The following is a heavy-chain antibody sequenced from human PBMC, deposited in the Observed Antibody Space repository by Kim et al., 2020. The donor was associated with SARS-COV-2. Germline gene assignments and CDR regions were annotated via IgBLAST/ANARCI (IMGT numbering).Heavy chain of an antibody. V-gene: IGHV4-30-2*01. D-gene: IGHD3-9*01. CDR2: T. J-gene: IGHJ2*01. CDR3: ARVGLGDWYFDL. Sequence: TYYHPSLKSRVTISVDRSKNQFSLNLNSVTAADTAVYYCARVGLGDWYFDLWGRGTLVTVSS.